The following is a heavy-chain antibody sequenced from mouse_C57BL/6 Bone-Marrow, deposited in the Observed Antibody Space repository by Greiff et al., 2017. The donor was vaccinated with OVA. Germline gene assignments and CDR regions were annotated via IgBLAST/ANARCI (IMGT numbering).Heavy chain of an antibody. CDR3: AFYDGSSYRYFDV. CDR2: INPNYGTT. Sequence: VQLKQSGPELVKPGASVKISCKASGYSFTDYNMNWVKQSNGKSLEWIGVINPNYGTTSYKQKFKGKATLTVDQSSSTAYMQLNSLTSEDSAVYYCAFYDGSSYRYFDVWGTGTTVTVSS. V-gene: IGHV1-39*01. CDR1: GYSFTDYN. J-gene: IGHJ1*03. D-gene: IGHD1-1*01.